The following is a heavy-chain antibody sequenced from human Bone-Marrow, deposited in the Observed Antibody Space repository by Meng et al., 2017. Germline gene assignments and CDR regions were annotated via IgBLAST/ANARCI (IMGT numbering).Heavy chain of an antibody. CDR1: GFTFSSYE. CDR2: ISSSGSTI. D-gene: IGHD6-19*01. Sequence: GESLKISCAASGFTFSSYEMNWVRQAPGKGLEWVSYISSSGSTIYYADSVKGRCTISRDNAKNSLYLQMNSLRAEDTAVYYCASGYSSGWYGVVSYFDYWGQGTLVTVSS. V-gene: IGHV3-48*03. CDR3: ASGYSSGWYGVVSYFDY. J-gene: IGHJ4*02.